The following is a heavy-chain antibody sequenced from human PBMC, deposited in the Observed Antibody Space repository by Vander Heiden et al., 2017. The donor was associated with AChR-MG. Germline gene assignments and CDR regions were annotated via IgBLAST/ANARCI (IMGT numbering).Heavy chain of an antibody. J-gene: IGHJ4*02. V-gene: IGHV3-7*03. CDR2: IKQDGTEI. Sequence: EVQVVESGGGLVQPGGPLRLSCTVYGLNFNNNWMAWVRQARGKGLEWVANIKQDGTEIYYVDSVKGRFTISRDNAKNSVYLQMNSLRVEDTAVYYCATRKGFDDWGQGTLVTVSS. CDR3: ATRKGFDD. CDR1: GLNFNNNW.